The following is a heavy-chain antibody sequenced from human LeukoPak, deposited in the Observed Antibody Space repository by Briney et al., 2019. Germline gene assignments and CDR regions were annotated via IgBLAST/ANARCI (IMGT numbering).Heavy chain of an antibody. Sequence: GGSLRLSCAASGFTFSSYAMHWVRQAPGKGLEWVAVISYDGSNKYYADSVKGRFTISRDNSKNTLYLQMNSLRAEDTAVYYCARDSVLPIVVVPAAIFDYWGQGILVTVSS. CDR3: ARDSVLPIVVVPAAIFDY. V-gene: IGHV3-30-3*01. CDR2: ISYDGSNK. D-gene: IGHD2-2*01. CDR1: GFTFSSYA. J-gene: IGHJ4*02.